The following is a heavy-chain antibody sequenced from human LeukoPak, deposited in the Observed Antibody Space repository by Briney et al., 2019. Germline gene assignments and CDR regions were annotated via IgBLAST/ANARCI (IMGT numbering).Heavy chain of an antibody. CDR2: IIPIFGTA. CDR3: ARGGLLWFGELSPNYYYMDV. J-gene: IGHJ6*03. D-gene: IGHD3-10*01. CDR1: GGTFSSYA. Sequence: SVKVSCKASGGTFSSYAISWVRQAPGQGREWMGGIIPIFGTANYAQKFQGRVTITADESTSTAYMELSSLRSEDTAVYYCARGGLLWFGELSPNYYYMDVWGKGTTVTVSS. V-gene: IGHV1-69*13.